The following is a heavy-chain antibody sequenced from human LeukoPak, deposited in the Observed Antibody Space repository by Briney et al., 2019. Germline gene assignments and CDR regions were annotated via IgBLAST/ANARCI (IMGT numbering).Heavy chain of an antibody. Sequence: GGSLRLSCAASGLTFSSYAMHWVRQAPGKGLEWVAVISYDGSNKYYADSVKGRFTISRDNSKNTLYLQMNSLRAEDTAVDYCAKGWAWSYYYGSGSLLLGGHDYFDYWGQGTLVTVSS. J-gene: IGHJ4*02. CDR3: AKGWAWSYYYGSGSLLLGGHDYFDY. D-gene: IGHD3-10*01. CDR2: ISYDGSNK. V-gene: IGHV3-30-3*01. CDR1: GLTFSSYA.